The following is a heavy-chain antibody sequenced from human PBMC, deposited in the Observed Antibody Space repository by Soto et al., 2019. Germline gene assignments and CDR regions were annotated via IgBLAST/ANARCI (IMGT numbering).Heavy chain of an antibody. J-gene: IGHJ6*03. V-gene: IGHV3-21*06. CDR3: ARDCKESQYYYYCMDV. CDR2: ISSSSSYT. D-gene: IGHD3-10*01. CDR1: GFTFSSYS. Sequence: EVQLVESGGGLVKPGGSLRLSCVVSGFTFSSYSMNWVRQAPGKGLEWVSSISSSSSYTYYADSVKGRFTISRDNAKNSVYLQMNSLRAEDTAVYYCARDCKESQYYYYCMDVWGNGTTVTVSS.